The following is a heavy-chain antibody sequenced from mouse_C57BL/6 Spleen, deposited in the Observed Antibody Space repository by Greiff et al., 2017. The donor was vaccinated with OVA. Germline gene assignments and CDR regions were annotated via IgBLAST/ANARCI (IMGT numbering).Heavy chain of an antibody. CDR3: ARTGAYDYILAWFAY. V-gene: IGHV1-66*01. D-gene: IGHD2-4*01. CDR2: IYPGSGNT. J-gene: IGHJ3*01. CDR1: GYSFTSYY. Sequence: QVQLQQSGPELVKPGASVKISCKASGYSFTSYYIHWVKQRPGQGLEWIGWIYPGSGNTKYNEKFKGKATLTADTSSSTAYMQLSSLTSEDSAVYYCARTGAYDYILAWFAYWGQGTLVTVSA.